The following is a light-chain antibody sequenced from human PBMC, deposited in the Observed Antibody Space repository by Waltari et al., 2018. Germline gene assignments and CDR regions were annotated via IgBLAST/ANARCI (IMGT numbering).Light chain of an antibody. CDR1: QGLLHSEGHIL. CDR2: LGS. J-gene: IGKJ2*01. Sequence: DIVLTQSPLSLPVTPGEPASIPCRSSQGLLHSEGHILLDWYLQKPGPSPQLLIYLGSHRASGVPDRFSGSGSGTDFTLEISRVEAEDVGLYYCMQALQTPYAFGQGTKLEIK. V-gene: IGKV2-28*01. CDR3: MQALQTPYA.